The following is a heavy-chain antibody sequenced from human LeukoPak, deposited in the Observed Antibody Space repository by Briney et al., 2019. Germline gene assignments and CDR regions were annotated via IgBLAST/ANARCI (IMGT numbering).Heavy chain of an antibody. D-gene: IGHD2-2*01. CDR2: IYWDDDK. Sequence: SGPTLVNPTQTLTLTCTFSGFSLSTSGVGVGWIRQPPGKALEWLALIYWDDDKGYSPSLKSRLTITKDTSKNQVVLTMTNMDPVDTATYYCAHRPGGYQLLGGRNWFDPWGQGTLVTVSS. CDR1: GFSLSTSGVG. J-gene: IGHJ5*02. CDR3: AHRPGGYQLLGGRNWFDP. V-gene: IGHV2-5*02.